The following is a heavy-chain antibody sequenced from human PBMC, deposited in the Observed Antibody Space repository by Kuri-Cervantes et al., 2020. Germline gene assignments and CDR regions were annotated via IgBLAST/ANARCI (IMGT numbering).Heavy chain of an antibody. Sequence: SETLSLTCAVSGGSISNNNWWSWVRQPPGQGLEWIGAIHHSGSTYYNPSLKSRVTILIDKSRIQFSLNLSSVTAADTAVYYCARGRTIFGVAYRPFDYWGQGTLVTVSS. J-gene: IGHJ4*02. CDR1: GGSISNNNW. CDR2: IHHSGST. V-gene: IGHV4-4*02. CDR3: ARGRTIFGVAYRPFDY. D-gene: IGHD3-3*01.